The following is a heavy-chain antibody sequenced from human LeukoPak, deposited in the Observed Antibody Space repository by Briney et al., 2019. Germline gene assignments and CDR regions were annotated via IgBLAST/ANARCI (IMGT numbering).Heavy chain of an antibody. J-gene: IGHJ6*03. CDR1: GGTFTSYA. Sequence: GASVKVSCTASGGTFTSYAISWVRQAPGQGREWMGGIIPICGTANYAQKFQGRVTITTDESTSTAYMELSSLRSEDTAVYYCARDGGGYSYGYYYYYYMDVWGKGTTVTVSS. CDR2: IIPICGTA. CDR3: ARDGGGYSYGYYYYYYMDV. V-gene: IGHV1-69*05. D-gene: IGHD5-18*01.